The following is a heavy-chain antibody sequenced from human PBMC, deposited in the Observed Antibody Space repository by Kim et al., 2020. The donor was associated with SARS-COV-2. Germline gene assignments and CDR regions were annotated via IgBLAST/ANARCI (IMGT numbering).Heavy chain of an antibody. D-gene: IGHD5-12*01. V-gene: IGHV4-39*01. CDR1: GGSISSSSYY. Sequence: SETLSLTCTVSGGSISSSSYYWGWIRQPPGKGLEWIGSIYYSGSTYYNPSLKSRVTISVDTSKNQFSLKLSSVTAADTAVYYCARLPRPIVATISYAFDIWGQGTMVTVSS. J-gene: IGHJ3*02. CDR3: ARLPRPIVATISYAFDI. CDR2: IYYSGST.